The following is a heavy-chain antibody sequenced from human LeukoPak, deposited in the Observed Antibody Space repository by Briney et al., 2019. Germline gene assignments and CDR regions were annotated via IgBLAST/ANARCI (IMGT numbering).Heavy chain of an antibody. CDR3: ARVGYSSSSDWFDP. Sequence: SETLSLTCAVYGGSSSGYYWSWIRQPPGKGLEWIGEINHSGSTNYNPSLKSRVTISVDTSKSQFSLKLSSVTAADTAVYYCARVGYSSSSDWFDPWGQGTLVTVSS. V-gene: IGHV4-34*01. CDR2: INHSGST. CDR1: GGSSSGYY. D-gene: IGHD6-6*01. J-gene: IGHJ5*02.